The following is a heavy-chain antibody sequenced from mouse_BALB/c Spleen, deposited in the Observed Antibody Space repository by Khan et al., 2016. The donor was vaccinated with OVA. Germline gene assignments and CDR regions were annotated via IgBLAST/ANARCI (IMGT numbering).Heavy chain of an antibody. J-gene: IGHJ3*01. CDR3: ARSTYRYAFVY. Sequence: EVQLQESGPSLVKPSQTLSLTCSGTGDTITSGYWNWIRKFPGNKLEYMGYIIYTGYTYYNPSLKSRISITRHTSKNQYYLHLNSVTDEDTATDYCARSTYRYAFVYWGQGTLVTVSA. CDR1: GDTITSGY. CDR2: IIYTGYT. D-gene: IGHD2-14*01. V-gene: IGHV3-8*02.